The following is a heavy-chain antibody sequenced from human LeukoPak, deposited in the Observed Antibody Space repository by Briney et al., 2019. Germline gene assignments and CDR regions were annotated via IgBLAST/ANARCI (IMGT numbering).Heavy chain of an antibody. J-gene: IGHJ5*02. CDR2: ISYDGSNK. Sequence: GGSLRLSCAASGFTFSSYAMHWVRQAPGEGLEWVAVISYDGSNKYYADSVKGQFTISRDNSKNTLYLQMNSLRAEDAAVYYCARDQSSTWDENWFDPWGQGTLVTVSS. CDR1: GFTFSSYA. D-gene: IGHD6-13*01. CDR3: ARDQSSTWDENWFDP. V-gene: IGHV3-30-3*01.